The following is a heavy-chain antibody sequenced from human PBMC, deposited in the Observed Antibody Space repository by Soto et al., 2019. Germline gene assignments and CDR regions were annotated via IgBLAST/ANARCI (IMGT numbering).Heavy chain of an antibody. CDR2: IKQDGSEK. CDR3: ASSGGMVRGVIMYYFDY. Sequence: GGSLRLSCAASGFTFSSYWMSWVRQAPGKGLEWVANIKQDGSEKYYVDSVKGRFTISRDNAKNSLYLQMNSLRAEDTAVYYCASSGGMVRGVIMYYFDYWGQGTLVTVSS. V-gene: IGHV3-7*01. D-gene: IGHD3-10*01. J-gene: IGHJ4*02. CDR1: GFTFSSYW.